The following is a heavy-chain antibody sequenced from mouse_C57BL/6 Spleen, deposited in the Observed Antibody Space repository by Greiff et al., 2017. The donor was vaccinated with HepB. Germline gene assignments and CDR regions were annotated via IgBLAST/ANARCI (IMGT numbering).Heavy chain of an antibody. V-gene: IGHV1-82*01. Sequence: QVQLKESGPELVKPGASVKISCKASGYAFSSSWMNWVKQRPGKGLEWIGRIYPGDGDTNYNGKFKGKATLTADKSSSTAYMQLSSLTSEDSAVYFCANDYDGYYAMDYWGQGTSVTVSS. CDR2: IYPGDGDT. CDR3: ANDYDGYYAMDY. CDR1: GYAFSSSW. J-gene: IGHJ4*01. D-gene: IGHD2-4*01.